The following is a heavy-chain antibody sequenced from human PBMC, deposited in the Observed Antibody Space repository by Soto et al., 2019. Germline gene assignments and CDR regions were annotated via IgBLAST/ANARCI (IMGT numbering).Heavy chain of an antibody. CDR2: ISGSGIST. CDR1: GFTFRSYA. Sequence: GGSLRLSCAASGFTFRSYAMSWVRQAPGKGLEWVSGISGSGISTHYADSVKGRFTISRDNAKNSLYLQMNSLRAEDTAVYYCARRNVLLWFGEPMEFDYWGQGTLVTVSS. J-gene: IGHJ4*02. D-gene: IGHD3-10*01. CDR3: ARRNVLLWFGEPMEFDY. V-gene: IGHV3-23*01.